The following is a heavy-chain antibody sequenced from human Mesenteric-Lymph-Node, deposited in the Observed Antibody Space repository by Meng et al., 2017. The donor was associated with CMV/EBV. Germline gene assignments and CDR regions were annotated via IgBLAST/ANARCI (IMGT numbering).Heavy chain of an antibody. CDR1: GGSIRNYY. CDR3: ASSRADCSPTSCQYHYYYGMDV. D-gene: IGHD2-2*01. Sequence: GSLRLSCTVSGGSIRNYYWSWIRQPPGKGLEWNGFISYSGSTGYDPSLKSRVTISVDTPKNQFSLNLSSVTTADTAVYYCASSRADCSPTSCQYHYYYGMDVWGQGTTVTVSS. V-gene: IGHV4-59*01. CDR2: ISYSGST. J-gene: IGHJ6*02.